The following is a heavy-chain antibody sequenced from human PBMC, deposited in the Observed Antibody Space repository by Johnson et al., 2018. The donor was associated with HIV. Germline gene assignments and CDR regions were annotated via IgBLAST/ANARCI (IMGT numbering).Heavy chain of an antibody. V-gene: IGHV3-74*02. D-gene: IGHD6-13*01. CDR2: IKSDGNNT. CDR1: GFTFSTYW. J-gene: IGHJ3*02. Sequence: VRLVESGGGLVQPGGSLRLSCAASGFTFSTYWMHWVRQGPGKGLVWVSRIKSDGNNTTYAGSVKGRFTISRDNAKNTLYLQMNSLRAEDTAVYYCARGRVAAGGMRGGGFDIWGQGTMVTVSS. CDR3: ARGRVAAGGMRGGGFDI.